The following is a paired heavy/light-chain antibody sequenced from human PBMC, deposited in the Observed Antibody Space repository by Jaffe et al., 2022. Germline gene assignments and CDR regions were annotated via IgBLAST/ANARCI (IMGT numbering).Light chain of an antibody. CDR1: SSNIGSKY. Sequence: QSVLTQPPSASGTPGQRVTISCSGSSSNIGSKYVYWYQQLPGTAPKLLIYRNNQRPSGVPDRFSGSKSGTSASLAISGLRSEDEADYYCAAWDDSLSGPVFGGGTKLTVL. V-gene: IGLV1-47*01. J-gene: IGLJ2*01. CDR3: AAWDDSLSGPV. CDR2: RNN.
Heavy chain of an antibody. D-gene: IGHD6-19*01. Sequence: EVQLVESGGGLVQPGGSLRLSCATSGFTFSNYYINWVRQAPGKGLEWVGRTRDKANSYTTEYAASVKGRFTISRDDSKNSLYLQMNSLKPEDTAVYYCAIEGSSSGPDFDYWGQGTLVTVSS. CDR1: GFTFSNYY. J-gene: IGHJ4*02. CDR2: TRDKANSYTT. V-gene: IGHV3-72*01. CDR3: AIEGSSSGPDFDY.